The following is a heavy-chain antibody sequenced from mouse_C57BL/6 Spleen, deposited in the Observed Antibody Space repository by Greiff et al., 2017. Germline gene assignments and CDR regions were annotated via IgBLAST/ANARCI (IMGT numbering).Heavy chain of an antibody. J-gene: IGHJ1*03. Sequence: DVKLVESGPGLVKPSQSLSLTCSVTGYSITSGYYWNWIRQFPGNKLEWMGYISYDGSNNYNPSLKNRISITRDTSKNQCFLKLNSVTTEDTATYYCAHYYGSSYRYFDVWGTGTTVTVSS. D-gene: IGHD1-1*01. CDR2: ISYDGSN. CDR1: GYSITSGYY. V-gene: IGHV3-6*01. CDR3: AHYYGSSYRYFDV.